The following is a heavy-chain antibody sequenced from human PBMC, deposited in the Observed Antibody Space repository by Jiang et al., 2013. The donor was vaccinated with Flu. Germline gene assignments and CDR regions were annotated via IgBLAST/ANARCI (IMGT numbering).Heavy chain of an antibody. CDR3: ARMYTGSTGTAFDV. Sequence: TLTLTCTLSGFSVTSGGVSVGWMRQPPGRALQWLALIYWDDERRYSPPLKNRLTVTKDASRNQVVLTMSNLDLADTGTYFCARMYTGSTGTAFDVWGQGTAVTVSS. CDR2: IYWDDER. V-gene: IGHV2-5*02. CDR1: GFSVTSGGVS. J-gene: IGHJ3*01. D-gene: IGHD3-10*01.